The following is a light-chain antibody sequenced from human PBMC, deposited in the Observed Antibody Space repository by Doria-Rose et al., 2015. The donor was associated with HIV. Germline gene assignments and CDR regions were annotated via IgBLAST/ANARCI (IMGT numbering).Light chain of an antibody. Sequence: VLTQPPESLGMSLGERATLNCKSNQSLLYTSKNYLAWYQQKPGQPPKLLIYWASTRQSEVPARFSGSGSGTDFTLTISSLEAEDVAVYYCQQYYDTPSFGPGTTVDIK. CDR3: QQYYDTPS. V-gene: IGKV4-1*01. CDR2: WAS. J-gene: IGKJ3*01. CDR1: QSLLYTSKNY.